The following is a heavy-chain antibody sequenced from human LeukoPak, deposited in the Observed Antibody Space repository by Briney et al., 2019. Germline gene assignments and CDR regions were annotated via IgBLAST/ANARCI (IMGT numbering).Heavy chain of an antibody. V-gene: IGHV1-2*02. CDR2: INPNSGGT. CDR1: GYTFTYG. CDR3: ARVVVAAAGTFRWFDP. D-gene: IGHD6-13*01. J-gene: IGHJ5*02. Sequence: ASVKVSCKTSGYTFTYGVTWVRQAPGQGLEWMGWINPNSGGTNYAQKFQGRVTMTRDTSISTAYMELSRLRSDDTAVYYCARVVVAAAGTFRWFDPWGQGTLVTVSS.